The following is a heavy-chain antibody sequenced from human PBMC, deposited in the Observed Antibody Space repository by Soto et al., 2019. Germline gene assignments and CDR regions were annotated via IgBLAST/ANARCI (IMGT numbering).Heavy chain of an antibody. V-gene: IGHV3-7*01. CDR2: IKQDGSEK. Sequence: GGSLRLSCAASGFTFSSYWMSWVRQAPGKGLEWVANIKQDGSEKYYVDSVKGRFTISRDNAKNSLYLQMNSLRAEDTAVYYCARDLDYYGSGSYYHDYWGQGTLVTVSS. CDR3: ARDLDYYGSGSYYHDY. D-gene: IGHD3-10*01. J-gene: IGHJ4*02. CDR1: GFTFSSYW.